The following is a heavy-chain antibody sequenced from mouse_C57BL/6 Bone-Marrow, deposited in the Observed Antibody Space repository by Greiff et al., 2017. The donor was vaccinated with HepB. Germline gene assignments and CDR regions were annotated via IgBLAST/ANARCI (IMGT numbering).Heavy chain of an antibody. CDR2: ISSGSSTI. Sequence: DVKLVESGGGLVKPGGSLKLSCAASGFTFSDYGMHWVRQAPEKGLEWVAYISSGSSTIYYADTVKGRFTISRDNAKNTLFLQMTSLRSEDTAMYYCARQTTVVATPVYFDYWGQGTTLTVSS. CDR3: ARQTTVVATPVYFDY. CDR1: GFTFSDYG. D-gene: IGHD1-1*01. J-gene: IGHJ2*01. V-gene: IGHV5-17*01.